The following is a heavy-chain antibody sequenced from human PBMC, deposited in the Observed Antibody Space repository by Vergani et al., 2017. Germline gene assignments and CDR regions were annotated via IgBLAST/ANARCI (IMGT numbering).Heavy chain of an antibody. J-gene: IGHJ6*02. CDR2: IYYSGST. Sequence: QVQLQESGPGLVKPSETLSLTCTVSGGSISSYYWSWIRQPPGKGPEWIGYIYYSGSTNYNPSLKSRVTISVDTSKNQFSLKLSSVTAADTAVYYCASSSWFYYYYGMDVWGQGTTVTVSS. D-gene: IGHD6-13*01. V-gene: IGHV4-59*12. CDR3: ASSSWFYYYYGMDV. CDR1: GGSISSYY.